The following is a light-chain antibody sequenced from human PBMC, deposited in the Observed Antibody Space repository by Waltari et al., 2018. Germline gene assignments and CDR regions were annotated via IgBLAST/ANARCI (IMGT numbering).Light chain of an antibody. V-gene: IGKV2-28*01. Sequence: DLVVTQSPLSLPVTPGAPASISCKSSQSPMYSNGYNYLDWYLQKPGQSPQLLIYLGSNRASGVPDRFSGSGSGTDFTLKISRVEAEDVGVYYCMQGVQLPHTFGPGTKVEIK. CDR3: MQGVQLPHT. CDR2: LGS. J-gene: IGKJ3*01. CDR1: QSPMYSNGYNY.